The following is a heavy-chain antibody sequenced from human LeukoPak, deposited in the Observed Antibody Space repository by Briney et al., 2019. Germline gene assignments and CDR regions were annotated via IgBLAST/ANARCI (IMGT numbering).Heavy chain of an antibody. V-gene: IGHV3-23*01. CDR1: GFTFSSYA. J-gene: IGHJ4*02. CDR3: AKQYYYGSGSYRYYFDY. Sequence: GGSLRLSCAASGFTFSSYAMSWVRQAPGKGLEWVSAISGSGGSTYYADSVKGRLTISRDNSKNTLYLQMNSLRAEDTAVYYCAKQYYYGSGSYRYYFDYWGQGTLVTVSS. D-gene: IGHD3-10*01. CDR2: ISGSGGST.